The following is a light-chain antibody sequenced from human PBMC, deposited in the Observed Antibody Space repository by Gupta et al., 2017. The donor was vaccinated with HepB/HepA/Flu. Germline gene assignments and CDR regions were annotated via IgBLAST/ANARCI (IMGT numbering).Light chain of an antibody. Sequence: EIVLTQSPGTLSLSPGERATLSCRASQKIHSNSIAWYQQKPGQAPRLLIYPASSRATGTPDRFGGGGSGTDFTLTISRLEPEDFAVYYCHQYHSSPVTFGGGTKVQI. CDR2: PAS. CDR1: QKIHSNS. J-gene: IGKJ4*01. CDR3: HQYHSSPVT. V-gene: IGKV3-20*01.